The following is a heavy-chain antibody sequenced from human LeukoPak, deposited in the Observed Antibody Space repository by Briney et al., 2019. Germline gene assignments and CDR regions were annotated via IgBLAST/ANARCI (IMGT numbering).Heavy chain of an antibody. D-gene: IGHD6-6*01. J-gene: IGHJ6*03. Sequence: PSETLSLTCAVYGGSFSGYYWSWIRQPPGKGLEWIGEINHSGSTNYNPSLKSRVTISVDTSKNQFSLKLSSVTAADTAVYYCARGLKGIAARPDHYYYYMDVWAKGPRSPSP. CDR2: INHSGST. V-gene: IGHV4-34*01. CDR3: ARGLKGIAARPDHYYYYMDV. CDR1: GGSFSGYY.